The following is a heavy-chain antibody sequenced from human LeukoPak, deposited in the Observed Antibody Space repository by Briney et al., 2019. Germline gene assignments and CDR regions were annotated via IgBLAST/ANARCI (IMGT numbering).Heavy chain of an antibody. V-gene: IGHV5-10-1*01. CDR3: AGRRSGYDYAFDI. CDR2: IDPSDSYT. J-gene: IGHJ3*02. D-gene: IGHD5-12*01. CDR1: GYSFTSYW. Sequence: GASLKISCKGSGYSFTSYWISWVRQMPGKGLEWMGRIDPSDSYTNYSPSFQGHVTISADKSISTAYLQWSSLKASDTAMYYCAGRRSGYDYAFDIWGQGAMVTVSS.